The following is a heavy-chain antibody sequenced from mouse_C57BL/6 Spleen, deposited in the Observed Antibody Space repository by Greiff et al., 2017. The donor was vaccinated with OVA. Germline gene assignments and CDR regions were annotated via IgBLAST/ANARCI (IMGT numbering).Heavy chain of an antibody. CDR1: GYTFTDYN. J-gene: IGHJ1*03. V-gene: IGHV1-18*01. CDR2: INPNNGGT. CDR3: ARPRYYYGSSYWYFDV. D-gene: IGHD1-1*01. Sequence: VQLQQSGPELVKPGASVKIPCKASGYTFTDYNMDWVKQSHGKSLEWIGDINPNNGGTIYNQKFKGKATLTVDKSSSTAYMELRSLTSEDTAVYYCARPRYYYGSSYWYFDVWGTGTTVTVSS.